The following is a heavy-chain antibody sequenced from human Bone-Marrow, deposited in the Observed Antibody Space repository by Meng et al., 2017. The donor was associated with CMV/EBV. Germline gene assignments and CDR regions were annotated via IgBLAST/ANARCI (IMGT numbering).Heavy chain of an antibody. Sequence: SGPTLVKPTQTLTLTCTFSGFSLSTSGVGVGWIRQPPGKALEWLALIYWNDDKRYSPSLKSRLTITKDTSKNQVVLTMTNMDPVDTATYYCARIPLVGATTSYFDYWGQGTLVTVSS. J-gene: IGHJ4*01. CDR2: IYWNDDK. D-gene: IGHD1-26*01. CDR1: GFSLSTSGVG. CDR3: ARIPLVGATTSYFDY. V-gene: IGHV2-5*01.